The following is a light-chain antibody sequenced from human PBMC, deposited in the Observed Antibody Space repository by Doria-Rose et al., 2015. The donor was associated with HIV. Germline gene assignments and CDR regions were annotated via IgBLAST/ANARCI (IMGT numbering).Light chain of an antibody. V-gene: IGKV3-20*01. Sequence: VLTQSPGTLSLSPGERATLSCRASQSFSSTYLAWYQQNPAQAPSLLIYDGSTRATGIPDRFSASGSGTDFTLTINRLEPEDFALYYCHQYGTSWTFGQGTKVEI. CDR2: DGS. J-gene: IGKJ1*01. CDR1: QSFSSTY. CDR3: HQYGTSWT.